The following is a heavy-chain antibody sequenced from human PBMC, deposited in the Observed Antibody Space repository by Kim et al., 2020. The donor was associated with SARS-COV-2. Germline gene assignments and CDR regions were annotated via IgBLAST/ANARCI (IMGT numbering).Heavy chain of an antibody. Sequence: SETLSLTCTVSGGSISSYYWSWIRQPPGKGLEWIGYIYYSGSTNYNPSLKSRVTISVDTSKNQFSLKLSSVTAADTAVYYCARTLVYYYDSSGYYGDAFDIWGQGTMVTVSS. CDR1: GGSISSYY. V-gene: IGHV4-59*01. CDR3: ARTLVYYYDSSGYYGDAFDI. CDR2: IYYSGST. J-gene: IGHJ3*02. D-gene: IGHD3-22*01.